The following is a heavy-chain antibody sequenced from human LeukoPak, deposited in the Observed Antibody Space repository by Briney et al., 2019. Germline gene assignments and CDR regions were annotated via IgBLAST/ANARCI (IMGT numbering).Heavy chain of an antibody. D-gene: IGHD6-19*01. CDR1: GYTFTSYD. Sequence: ASVKVSCKASGYTFTSYDINWVRQATGQGLEWMGWMNPNSGNTGYAQKFQGRVTMTRNTSISTAYTELSSLRSEDTAVYYCARGRDSSGWYWLIGIWFDPWGQGTLVTVSS. J-gene: IGHJ5*02. CDR3: ARGRDSSGWYWLIGIWFDP. V-gene: IGHV1-8*01. CDR2: MNPNSGNT.